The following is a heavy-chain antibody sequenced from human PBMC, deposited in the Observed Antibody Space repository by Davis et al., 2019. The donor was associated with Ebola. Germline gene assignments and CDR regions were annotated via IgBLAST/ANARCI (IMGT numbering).Heavy chain of an antibody. V-gene: IGHV4-59*08. CDR1: GASISSYH. CDR3: ARFTMVTPYYFAH. J-gene: IGHJ4*02. D-gene: IGHD2-21*02. Sequence: PSETLSLTCSVSGASISSYHWAWIRQAPGKGLEWIGYIFHNGAADYNYSLKSRVNMSVDTSTNQLSLQLDSVTAADTAVYYCARFTMVTPYYFAHWGQGTQVTVSS. CDR2: IFHNGAA.